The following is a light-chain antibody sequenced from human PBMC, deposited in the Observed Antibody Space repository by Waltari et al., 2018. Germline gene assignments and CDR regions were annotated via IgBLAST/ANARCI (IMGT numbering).Light chain of an antibody. J-gene: IGLJ2*01. CDR2: DNN. CDR1: SPNLGTNY. Sequence: QSVLTQPPSVSAAPGQKVTISCSGSSPNLGTNYVSWYQPLPGTAPKLLIYDNNKRPSGIPDRFSGSKSGTAATLGITGLQTGDEADYYCGTWDSSLSAGVFGGGTKLTVL. V-gene: IGLV1-51*01. CDR3: GTWDSSLSAGV.